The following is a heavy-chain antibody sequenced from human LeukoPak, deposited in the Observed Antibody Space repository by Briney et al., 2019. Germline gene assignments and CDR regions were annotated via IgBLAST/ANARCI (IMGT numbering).Heavy chain of an antibody. D-gene: IGHD3-22*01. J-gene: IGHJ3*02. V-gene: IGHV4-59*08. CDR1: GRSISSYY. CDR3: GKSVVVSTTRLGPFDT. Sequence: SQTLSLTCSVSGRSISSYYWRWIRQPPGRGLEWIGYIYYSGSPNYNPSLKSQVTISVETSKTQFSLKLSSVNVEHMALYSCGKSVVVSTTRLGPFDTWGQGTMVTVSS. CDR2: IYYSGSP.